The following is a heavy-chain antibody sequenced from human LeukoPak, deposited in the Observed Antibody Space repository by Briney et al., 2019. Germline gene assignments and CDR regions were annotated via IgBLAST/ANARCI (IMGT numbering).Heavy chain of an antibody. D-gene: IGHD1-26*01. Sequence: PGGSLRLSCAASGFTFSSYAMHWVRQAPGKGLEWVAVISYDGSNKYYADSVKGRFTISRDNSKNTLYLQMNSLRAEDTAVYYCARGAGGLPRDPFDIWGQGTMVTVSS. CDR2: ISYDGSNK. CDR3: ARGAGGLPRDPFDI. CDR1: GFTFSSYA. J-gene: IGHJ3*02. V-gene: IGHV3-30-3*01.